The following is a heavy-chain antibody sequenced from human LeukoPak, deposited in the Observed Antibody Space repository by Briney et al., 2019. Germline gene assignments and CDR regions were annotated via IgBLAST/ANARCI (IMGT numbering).Heavy chain of an antibody. J-gene: IGHJ2*01. CDR2: INHSGSP. V-gene: IGHV4-34*01. CDR3: ARNCYFDL. CDR1: GGSLSGYY. Sequence: SETLSLTCAVYGGSLSGYYWSWVRQPPGKGLEWIGEINHSGSPNYNPSLKSQVTISIDTSKNQFSLKLSPVTAADTAVYYCARNCYFDLGGRGTLVTVSS.